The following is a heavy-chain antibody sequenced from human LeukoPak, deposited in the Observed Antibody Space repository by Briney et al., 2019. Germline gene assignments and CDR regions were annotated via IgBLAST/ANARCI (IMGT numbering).Heavy chain of an antibody. Sequence: PSETLSLTCTVPGDSIRSYYWSWIRQSPGKGLEWIAYIYYNGRTDSNPSLKSRVTISLDMSKNQLSLKLNSVTAADTAVYYCVRHDYDTSWGLDWFFDLWGRGTLVIVSS. CDR2: IYYNGRT. V-gene: IGHV4-59*08. D-gene: IGHD2-2*01. J-gene: IGHJ2*01. CDR3: VRHDYDTSWGLDWFFDL. CDR1: GDSIRSYY.